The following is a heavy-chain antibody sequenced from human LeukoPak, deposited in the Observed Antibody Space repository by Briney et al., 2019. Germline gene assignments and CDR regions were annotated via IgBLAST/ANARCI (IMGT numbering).Heavy chain of an antibody. V-gene: IGHV4-39*01. J-gene: IGHJ1*01. CDR1: GHSVSRSDSD. CDR2: IYYSGRT. D-gene: IGHD3-22*01. Sequence: SETLSLARSVSGHSVSRSDSDWDWIRQTPGKGLEWIGTIYYSGRTYYRPSLKTRVTMSVDPANNQFSLNLRSVTAADTAVYYGARRRYYDGSGYLEWGQGTLLSVSS. CDR3: ARRRYYDGSGYLE.